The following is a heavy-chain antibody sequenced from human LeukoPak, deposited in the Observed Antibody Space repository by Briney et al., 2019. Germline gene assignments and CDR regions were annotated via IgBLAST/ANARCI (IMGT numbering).Heavy chain of an antibody. D-gene: IGHD2/OR15-2a*01. Sequence: SETLSLTCTVSGGSISSYYWSWLRRPPGKGLEWIAYISDIGSINYNPSLKSRVTISLDTSKNQFSLKLSSVTAADTAVYYCAGHHPRNTVDFWGQGTLVTVSS. V-gene: IGHV4-59*08. CDR2: ISDIGSI. CDR3: AGHHPRNTVDF. CDR1: GGSISSYY. J-gene: IGHJ4*02.